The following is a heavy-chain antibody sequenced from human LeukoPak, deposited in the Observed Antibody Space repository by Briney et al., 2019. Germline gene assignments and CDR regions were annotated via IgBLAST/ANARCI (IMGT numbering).Heavy chain of an antibody. CDR1: GGSISSYY. CDR3: ASNLRFLEWLPDS. CDR2: ISYSGST. Sequence: SETLSLTCTVSGGSISSYYWSWIRQPPGKGLEWIGYISYSGSTNYNPSLKSRVTISVDTSKNQFSLKLSSVTAADTAVYYCASNLRFLEWLPDSWGQGTLVTV. D-gene: IGHD3-3*01. V-gene: IGHV4-59*01. J-gene: IGHJ4*02.